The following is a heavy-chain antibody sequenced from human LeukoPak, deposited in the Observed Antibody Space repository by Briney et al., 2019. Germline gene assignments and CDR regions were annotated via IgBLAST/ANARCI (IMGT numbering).Heavy chain of an antibody. J-gene: IGHJ4*02. CDR3: ARVNSGSYRPTGY. V-gene: IGHV1-2*02. Sequence: GASVKVSCKASGYTFTGYYMHWVRQAPGQGLEWMGWINPNSGGTNYAQKFQGRVTMTRDTSISTAYMELSRLRSDDTAVYYCARVNSGSYRPTGYWGQGTLVTVPS. D-gene: IGHD1-26*01. CDR1: GYTFTGYY. CDR2: INPNSGGT.